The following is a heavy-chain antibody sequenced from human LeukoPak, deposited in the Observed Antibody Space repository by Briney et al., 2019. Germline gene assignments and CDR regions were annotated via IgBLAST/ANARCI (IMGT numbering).Heavy chain of an antibody. V-gene: IGHV3-66*01. CDR2: LYSDGST. CDR1: EFTVSSHY. J-gene: IGHJ4*02. CDR3: ARMLAVAGIVGGDYFDS. D-gene: IGHD6-19*01. Sequence: PGGSLRLSCAASEFTVSSHYMSWVRQAPGKGLEWVSVLYSDGSTYYADSVKDRFTISRDNSKNTPYLQMNSLRAEDTAVYYCARMLAVAGIVGGDYFDSWGQGTLVTVSS.